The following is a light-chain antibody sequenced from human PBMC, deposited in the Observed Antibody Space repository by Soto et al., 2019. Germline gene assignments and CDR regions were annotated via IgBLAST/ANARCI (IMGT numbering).Light chain of an antibody. CDR2: GVK. CDR3: SSYTTSYFYV. J-gene: IGLJ1*01. CDR1: GRDIGAYDY. Sequence: QSVLTQPASVSGSPGQSITISCTGSGRDIGAYDYVSWYQQHPGKAPKLLIYGVKNRPSGVSYRFSASKSAFTASLTISGLQAVDEAHYYCSSYTTSYFYVFGPGTKGTVL. V-gene: IGLV2-14*01.